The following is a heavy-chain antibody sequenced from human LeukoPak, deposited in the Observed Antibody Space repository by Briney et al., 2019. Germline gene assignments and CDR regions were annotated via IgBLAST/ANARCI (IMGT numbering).Heavy chain of an antibody. J-gene: IGHJ4*02. D-gene: IGHD3-10*01. CDR1: GGSISSYY. CDR3: ARGVGYGSGSYYPDY. V-gene: IGHV4-59*01. Sequence: SETLCLTCTVSGGSISSYYWSWIRQPPGKGLEWIGYIYYSGSTNYNPSLKSRVTISLDTTKNQFSLKLSSVTAADTAVYYCARGVGYGSGSYYPDYWGQGTLVTVSS. CDR2: IYYSGST.